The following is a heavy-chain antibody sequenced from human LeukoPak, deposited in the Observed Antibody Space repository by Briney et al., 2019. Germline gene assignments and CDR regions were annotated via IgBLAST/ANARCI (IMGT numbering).Heavy chain of an antibody. Sequence: SETLSLTCTVSGGSISSSSYYWGWIRQPPGKGLEWIGSIYYSGSTYYNPSLKSRVTISVDTSKNQFSLKLSSVTAADTAVYYCARAPPYSYDSSGYYYYGMDVWGQGTPVTVSS. CDR1: GGSISSSSYY. J-gene: IGHJ6*02. CDR3: ARAPPYSYDSSGYYYYGMDV. D-gene: IGHD3-22*01. CDR2: IYYSGST. V-gene: IGHV4-39*01.